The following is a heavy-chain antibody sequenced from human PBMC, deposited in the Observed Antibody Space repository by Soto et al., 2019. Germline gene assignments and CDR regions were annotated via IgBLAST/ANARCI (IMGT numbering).Heavy chain of an antibody. V-gene: IGHV4-61*08. Sequence: VQLQESGPGLVKASETLSLTCTVSGGSVSSGGYYWSWIRQPPGKGLEWIGFIYYNGSTNFNPSLKSRVTISVDTSKNQFSLKLRSVTAADTAFYYCARWRHDYGDQNWFDPWGPGTQVTVPS. D-gene: IGHD4-17*01. J-gene: IGHJ5*02. CDR1: GGSVSSGGYY. CDR2: IYYNGST. CDR3: ARWRHDYGDQNWFDP.